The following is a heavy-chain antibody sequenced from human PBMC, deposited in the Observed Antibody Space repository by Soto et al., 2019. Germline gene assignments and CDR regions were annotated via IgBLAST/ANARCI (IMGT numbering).Heavy chain of an antibody. CDR2: ISYSGRT. D-gene: IGHD3-3*01. Sequence: QVQLQESGPGRLNPSQTLSLTCAVSVGSITGNGYYWNWIRHHPGKGLEWIGYISYSGRTFYSPSLKSRVTTSLDTSKNQFSLKLSSVTAADTAIYYCARGSIFGVVLNAFDIWGQGTMVAVSS. J-gene: IGHJ3*02. CDR1: VGSITGNGYY. V-gene: IGHV4-31*11. CDR3: ARGSIFGVVLNAFDI.